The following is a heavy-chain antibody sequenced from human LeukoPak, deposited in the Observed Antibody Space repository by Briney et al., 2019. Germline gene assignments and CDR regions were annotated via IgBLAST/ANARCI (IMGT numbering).Heavy chain of an antibody. D-gene: IGHD1-1*01. CDR1: GFTFTSHA. J-gene: IGHJ4*02. CDR3: ARDKRGYIQSHAYFDH. V-gene: IGHV3-30*04. Sequence: PGMSLRLSCEASGFTFTSHAVHWLRQAPGKGLEWVASLSHVGAITFYSDSVKGRFTVSRDNFNNSLFLQMNSLRVEDSAVYYFARDKRGYIQSHAYFDHWSRGSQVTVSS. CDR2: LSHVGAIT.